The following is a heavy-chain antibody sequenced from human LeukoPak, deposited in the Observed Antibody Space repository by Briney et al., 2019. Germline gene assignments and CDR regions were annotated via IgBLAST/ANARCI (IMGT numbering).Heavy chain of an antibody. CDR1: GYTFTSYG. CDR3: ASGEYQLLYLGYYYYGMDV. CDR2: ISAYNGNT. D-gene: IGHD2-2*02. Sequence: ASVKVSCKASGYTFTSYGISWVRQAPGQGLEWMGWISAYNGNTDYAQKLQGRVTMTTDTSTSTAYMELRSLRSDDTAVYYCASGEYQLLYLGYYYYGMDVWGQGTTVTVSS. J-gene: IGHJ6*02. V-gene: IGHV1-18*01.